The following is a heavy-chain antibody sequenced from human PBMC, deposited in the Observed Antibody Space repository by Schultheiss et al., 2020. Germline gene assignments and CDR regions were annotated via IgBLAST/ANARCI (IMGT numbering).Heavy chain of an antibody. D-gene: IGHD3-3*01. CDR1: GFTFSSYS. Sequence: GGSLRLSCAASGFTFSSYSMNWVRQAPGKGLEWVSYISSSSSTIYYADSVKGRFTISRDNAKNSLYLQMNSLRAEDTAVYYCAREDDFWSGYYTSFDYWGQGTLVTVSS. J-gene: IGHJ4*02. CDR2: ISSSSSTI. V-gene: IGHV3-48*01. CDR3: AREDDFWSGYYTSFDY.